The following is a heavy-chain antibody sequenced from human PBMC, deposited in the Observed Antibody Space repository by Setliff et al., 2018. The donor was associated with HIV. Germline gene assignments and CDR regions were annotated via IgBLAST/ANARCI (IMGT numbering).Heavy chain of an antibody. V-gene: IGHV1-18*01. Sequence: ASVKVSCKASGYNFTSNGISWVRQAPGQGLEWMGRISASKGNTKYTQDFQGTVTMTTDTSTSTVYMELRSLRSDDTAVYYCARDQGFWSGFTYNYYMDVWGKGTTVTVS. CDR2: ISASKGNT. CDR3: ARDQGFWSGFTYNYYMDV. CDR1: GYNFTSNG. J-gene: IGHJ6*03. D-gene: IGHD3-3*01.